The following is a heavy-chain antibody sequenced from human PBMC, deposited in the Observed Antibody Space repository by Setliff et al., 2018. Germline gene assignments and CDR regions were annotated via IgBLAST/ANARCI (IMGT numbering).Heavy chain of an antibody. CDR2: IYTSGST. Sequence: KASETLSLTCVVSGYSITNGYYWGWIRQPPGKGLEWIGRIYTSGSTNYNPSLKSRVTISVDTSNNQFSLKLSSVTAADTAVYYCARHLWGRYMAESSDYFDYWGQGSLVTVSS. D-gene: IGHD3-3*02. CDR3: ARHLWGRYMAESSDYFDY. CDR1: GYSITNGYY. V-gene: IGHV4-38-2*01. J-gene: IGHJ4*02.